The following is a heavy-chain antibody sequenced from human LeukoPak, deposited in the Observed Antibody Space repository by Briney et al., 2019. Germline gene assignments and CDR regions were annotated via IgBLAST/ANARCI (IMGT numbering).Heavy chain of an antibody. Sequence: ASVKVSCKASGYTFTGYYMHWVRQAPGQGLEWMGWINPNSGGTNYAQKFQGRVTMTRDTSISTVYMELSRLRSDDTAVYYCARRYQLLRTSGALDPWGQGTLVTVSS. J-gene: IGHJ5*02. CDR3: ARRYQLLRTSGALDP. D-gene: IGHD2-2*01. V-gene: IGHV1-2*02. CDR2: INPNSGGT. CDR1: GYTFTGYY.